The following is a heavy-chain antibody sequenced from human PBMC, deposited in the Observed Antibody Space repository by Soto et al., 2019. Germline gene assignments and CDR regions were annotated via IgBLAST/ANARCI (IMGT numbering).Heavy chain of an antibody. V-gene: IGHV4-4*02. Sequence: PSETLSLTCAVSGGSISSTNWWRWVRQPPGKGLEWIGEFYHSGSTNYNPSLKSRVTISVDKSKNQFSLKLDSVTAADTAVYYCARATHTNYVDYWGQGTLVTVS. D-gene: IGHD4-4*01. CDR3: ARATHTNYVDY. CDR1: GGSISSTNW. J-gene: IGHJ4*02. CDR2: FYHSGST.